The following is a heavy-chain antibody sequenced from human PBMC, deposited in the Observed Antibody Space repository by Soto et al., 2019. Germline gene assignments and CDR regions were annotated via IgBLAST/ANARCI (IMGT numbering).Heavy chain of an antibody. CDR1: GVSISNTEW. Sequence: QVQVQESGPGLVKPSGTLSLTCSVSGVSISNTEWWHWVRQPPGKGLEWIGEVHHSRNTNYNPSLKSRVTMSVDKSKNQFLLMLRSVTAADTAVYYCAKWHPLNPWGQGTLVTVSS. CDR2: VHHSRNT. CDR3: AKWHPLNP. J-gene: IGHJ5*02. D-gene: IGHD2-8*01. V-gene: IGHV4-4*02.